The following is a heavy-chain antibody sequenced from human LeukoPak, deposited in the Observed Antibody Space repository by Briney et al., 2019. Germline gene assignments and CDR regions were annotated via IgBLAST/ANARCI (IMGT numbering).Heavy chain of an antibody. Sequence: GGSLRLSCAASGFTFSSYAMSWVRQAPGKGLEWVSAISGSGGSTYYADSVKGRFSISRDSSKNILYLQMNSLRAEDTAVYYCAKDRCSNGIGCYYYYMDVWGKGTTVTISS. D-gene: IGHD2-8*01. CDR1: GFTFSSYA. J-gene: IGHJ6*03. CDR3: AKDRCSNGIGCYYYYMDV. CDR2: ISGSGGST. V-gene: IGHV3-23*01.